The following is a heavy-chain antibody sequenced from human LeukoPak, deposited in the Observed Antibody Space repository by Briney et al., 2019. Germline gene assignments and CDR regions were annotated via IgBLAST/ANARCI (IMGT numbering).Heavy chain of an antibody. CDR2: IYHSGST. CDR3: ARDGHGSGPHRVIDP. J-gene: IGHJ5*02. CDR1: GGSISSGGYS. Sequence: PSETLSLTCAASGGSISSGGYSWSWIRQPPGKGLEWIGYIYHSGSTYYNPSLKSRVTISVDRSKNQFSLKLSSVTAADTAVYYCARDGHGSGPHRVIDPWGQGTLVTVSS. V-gene: IGHV4-30-2*01. D-gene: IGHD3-3*01.